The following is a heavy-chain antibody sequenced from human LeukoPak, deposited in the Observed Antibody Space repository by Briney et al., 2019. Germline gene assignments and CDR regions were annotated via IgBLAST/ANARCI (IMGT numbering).Heavy chain of an antibody. CDR1: GFTFSSYA. J-gene: IGHJ4*02. Sequence: PGGSLRLSCAASGFTFSSYAMSWVRQAPGKGLEWVSAISSSGGSTYYADSVKGRFTISRDNSKNTLYLQMNSLRPEDSAAYYCARDPSGSFDYWGQGTLVTISS. V-gene: IGHV3-23*01. CDR3: ARDPSGSFDY. D-gene: IGHD3-10*01. CDR2: ISSSGGST.